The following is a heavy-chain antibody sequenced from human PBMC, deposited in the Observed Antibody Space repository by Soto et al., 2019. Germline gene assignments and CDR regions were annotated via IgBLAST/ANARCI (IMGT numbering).Heavy chain of an antibody. CDR1: GFSLSTRGMC. D-gene: IGHD3-10*01. CDR3: ARTDGSNPTGRFDYYYFYMDV. V-gene: IGHV2-70*11. Sequence: SGPTLVNPTQTLTLTCTFSGFSLSTRGMCVNWIRQPPGKALEWLARIDWDDDKYYNTSLKTRLTISKDTSKNQVVLTLTNMDPVDTATYYCARTDGSNPTGRFDYYYFYMDVWGKGTTVTVSS. CDR2: IDWDDDK. J-gene: IGHJ6*03.